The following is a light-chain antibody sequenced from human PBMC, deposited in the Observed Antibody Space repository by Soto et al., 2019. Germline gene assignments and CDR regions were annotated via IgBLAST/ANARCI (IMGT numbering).Light chain of an antibody. CDR3: QQYNSYSHT. J-gene: IGKJ2*01. CDR2: DAS. CDR1: QSISSW. Sequence: DIQMTQSPSTLSASVGDRVTITYRASQSISSWLAWYQQKPGKAPKLLIYDASSLESGVPSRFSGSGSGTEFTLTISSLQPDDFATYYCQQYNSYSHTFGQGTKLEIK. V-gene: IGKV1-5*01.